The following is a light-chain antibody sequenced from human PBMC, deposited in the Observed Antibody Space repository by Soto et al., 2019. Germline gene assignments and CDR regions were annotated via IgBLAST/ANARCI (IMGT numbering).Light chain of an antibody. CDR3: AAWDDSLSGYVV. Sequence: QSVLTQPPSSSGTHGQRVTISCSGSSSNIGSNSVYWYQQLPGTAPKLLIYRNNQRPSGVPGRFSGSKSGTSASLAISGLRSEDEADYYCAAWDDSLSGYVVFGGGTKLTVL. CDR1: SSNIGSNS. V-gene: IGLV1-47*01. J-gene: IGLJ2*01. CDR2: RNN.